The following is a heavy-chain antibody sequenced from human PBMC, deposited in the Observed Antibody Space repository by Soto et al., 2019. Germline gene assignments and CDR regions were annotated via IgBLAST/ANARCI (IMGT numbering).Heavy chain of an antibody. CDR1: GGTFSSYA. CDR2: IIPIFGTA. Sequence: SVKVSCKASGGTFSSYAISWVRQAPGQGLEWMGGIIPIFGTANYAQKFQGRVTITADESTSTAYMELSSLRSEDTAVYYCARDDIVVVVAATYGMEVWGQGTTVTVSS. D-gene: IGHD2-15*01. V-gene: IGHV1-69*13. J-gene: IGHJ6*02. CDR3: ARDDIVVVVAATYGMEV.